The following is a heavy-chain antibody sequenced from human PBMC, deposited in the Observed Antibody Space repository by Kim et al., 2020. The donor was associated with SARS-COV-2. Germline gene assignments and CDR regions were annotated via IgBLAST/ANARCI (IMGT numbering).Heavy chain of an antibody. CDR1: AFNVSVNY. V-gene: IGHV3-66*04. CDR3: ARPHSAAYPNGFDL. CDR2: ISGGGET. Sequence: GGSLRLSCEVSAFNVSVNYMTWVRQAPGRGLESLSVISGGGETFYADSVKGRFIVSRHDSKNTLYLQMDNVRAEDTAVYYCARPHSAAYPNGFDLWGQGT. J-gene: IGHJ3*01. D-gene: IGHD3-16*01.